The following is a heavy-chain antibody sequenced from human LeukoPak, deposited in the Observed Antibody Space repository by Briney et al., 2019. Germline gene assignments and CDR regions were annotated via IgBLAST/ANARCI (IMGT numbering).Heavy chain of an antibody. CDR1: GFTFSSYA. J-gene: IGHJ4*02. V-gene: IGHV3-30-3*01. Sequence: GGSLRLSCAASGFTFSSYAMHWVRQAPGKGLEWVAVISYDGSNKYYADSVKGRFTISRDNSKNTLYLQMNSLRAEDTAVYYCARDWNRIPLHWGQGTLVTVSS. D-gene: IGHD2/OR15-2a*01. CDR2: ISYDGSNK. CDR3: ARDWNRIPLH.